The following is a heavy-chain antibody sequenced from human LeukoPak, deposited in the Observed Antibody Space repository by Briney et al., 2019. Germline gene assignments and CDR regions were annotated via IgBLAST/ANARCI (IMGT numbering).Heavy chain of an antibody. Sequence: GGSLRLSCAASRFTFSSYSMNWVRQAPGKGLEWVSSISSSSSYIYYADSVKGRFTISRDNAKNSLYLQMNSLRAEDTAVYYCARVKRAYCGGDCYSYYYYYGMDVWGQGTTVTVSS. D-gene: IGHD2-21*02. V-gene: IGHV3-21*01. CDR2: ISSSSSYI. CDR1: RFTFSSYS. CDR3: ARVKRAYCGGDCYSYYYYYGMDV. J-gene: IGHJ6*02.